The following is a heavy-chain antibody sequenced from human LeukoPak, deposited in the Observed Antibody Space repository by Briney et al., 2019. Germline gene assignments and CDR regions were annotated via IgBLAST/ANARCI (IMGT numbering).Heavy chain of an antibody. J-gene: IGHJ5*02. CDR3: ARDRSGYSYGYP. Sequence: ASVKVSCKASGYTFTSYGISWVRQAPGQGLQWMGWISAYNGNTNYAQKLQGRVTMTTDTSTSTAYMELRSLRSDDTAVYYCARDRSGYSYGYPMGQGTLVTVSS. CDR2: ISAYNGNT. V-gene: IGHV1-18*01. CDR1: GYTFTSYG. D-gene: IGHD5-18*01.